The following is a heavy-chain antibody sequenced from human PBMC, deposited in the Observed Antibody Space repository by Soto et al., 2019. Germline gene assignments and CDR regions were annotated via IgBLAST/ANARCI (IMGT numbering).Heavy chain of an antibody. CDR3: ARDQGVAAAGITWFDP. V-gene: IGHV4-4*07. CDR2: IHSSGST. J-gene: IGHJ5*02. Sequence: SETLSLTCTVSGASMNSYHWSWIRQPAGKGLEWIGRIHSSGSTNYNPSLKSRVTMSVDTSKNQFSLRLMSLTAADTAVYYCARDQGVAAAGITWFDPWGQGSLVTVSS. CDR1: GASMNSYH. D-gene: IGHD6-13*01.